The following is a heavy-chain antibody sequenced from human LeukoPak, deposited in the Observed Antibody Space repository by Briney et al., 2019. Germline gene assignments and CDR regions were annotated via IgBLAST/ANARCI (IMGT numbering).Heavy chain of an antibody. CDR3: ARGSSMQGYRGYFDY. CDR2: IYYNGNT. V-gene: IGHV4-59*08. CDR1: GGSISNYY. D-gene: IGHD2/OR15-2a*01. J-gene: IGHJ4*02. Sequence: SETLSLTCTVSGGSISNYYWSWIRQPAGKGLEWIGYIYYNGNTNYNPSLKSRVTISLDTSKNQFSLKLSSVTAADTAVYYCARGSSMQGYRGYFDYWGQGALVTVSS.